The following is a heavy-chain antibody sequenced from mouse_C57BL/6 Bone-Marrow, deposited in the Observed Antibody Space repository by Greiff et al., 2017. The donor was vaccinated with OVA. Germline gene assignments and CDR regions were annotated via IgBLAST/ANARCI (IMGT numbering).Heavy chain of an antibody. V-gene: IGHV1-61*01. CDR2: IYPSDSET. D-gene: IGHD2-5*01. CDR3: ARDSNYYFDY. CDR1: GYTFTSYW. Sequence: VQLQQPGAELVRPGSSVKLSCKASGYTFTSYWMDWVKQRPGQGLEWIGNIYPSDSETHYNQKFKDKATLTVDKSSSTAYMQLSSLTSEDSAVYYCARDSNYYFDYWGQGTTLTVSS. J-gene: IGHJ2*01.